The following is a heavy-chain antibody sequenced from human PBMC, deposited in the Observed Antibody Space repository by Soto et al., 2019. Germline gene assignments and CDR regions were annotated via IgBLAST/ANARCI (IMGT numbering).Heavy chain of an antibody. Sequence: EVQLLESGGGLVQPGGSLRLSVAASGFTFSSYAMTWFRQPPGKGLEWVSAISGSGGSTYYADSVKGRFTISRDNSKNTLYLQMNSLRAEDTAVYYCARAPRGCFDYWGQGTLVTVSS. J-gene: IGHJ4*02. CDR1: GFTFSSYA. D-gene: IGHD3-10*01. CDR3: ARAPRGCFDY. CDR2: ISGSGGST. V-gene: IGHV3-23*01.